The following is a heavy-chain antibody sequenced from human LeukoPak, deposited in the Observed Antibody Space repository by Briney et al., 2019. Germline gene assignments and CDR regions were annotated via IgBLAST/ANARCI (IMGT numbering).Heavy chain of an antibody. Sequence: GGSLRLSCAASGFTFSDYYMSWIRQAPGKGLEWVSYISSSSYIYYADSVKGRFTISRDNAKNSLYLQMNSLRAEDTAVYYCARDQGGHYYGSGSYGGYFDYWGQGTLVTVSS. V-gene: IGHV3-11*06. CDR1: GFTFSDYY. J-gene: IGHJ4*02. CDR3: ARDQGGHYYGSGSYGGYFDY. CDR2: ISSSSYI. D-gene: IGHD3-10*01.